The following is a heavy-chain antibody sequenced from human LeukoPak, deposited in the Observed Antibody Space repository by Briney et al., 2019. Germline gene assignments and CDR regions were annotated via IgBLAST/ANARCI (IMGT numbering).Heavy chain of an antibody. CDR2: ISSSSSII. CDR1: GFTFNTYS. D-gene: IGHD3-10*01. Sequence: GGSLRLSCVASGFTFNTYSMNWVRQAPGKGLEWLSYISSSSSIIYDADSVKGRFTISRDNVKNSLYLQMNTLRDEDTAVYFCSRDRYGSGTSPDSFDIWGQGTMVTVSS. V-gene: IGHV3-48*02. J-gene: IGHJ3*02. CDR3: SRDRYGSGTSPDSFDI.